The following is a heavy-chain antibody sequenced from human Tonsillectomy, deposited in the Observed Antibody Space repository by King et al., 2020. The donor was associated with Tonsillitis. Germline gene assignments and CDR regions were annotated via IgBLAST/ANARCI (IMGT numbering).Heavy chain of an antibody. V-gene: IGHV3-30*02. CDR3: SKKLPYSDYFYNYYDYYYYGLDI. J-gene: IGHJ6*02. Sequence: VQLVESGGGVVQPGGSLSLSCAASGFTFSTYGMHWVRQAPGKGLEWVAFIRYDGSNKYYADSVKGRFTISRDNSKNTLSLQMNTLRADDTAVYYCSKKLPYSDYFYNYYDYYYYGLDIWGQGTTVTVSS. CDR2: IRYDGSNK. CDR1: GFTFSTYG. D-gene: IGHD4-11*01.